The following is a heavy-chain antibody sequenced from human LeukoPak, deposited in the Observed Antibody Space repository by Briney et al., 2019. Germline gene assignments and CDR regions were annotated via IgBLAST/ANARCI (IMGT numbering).Heavy chain of an antibody. J-gene: IGHJ3*02. CDR3: AREELDAFDI. D-gene: IGHD1-7*01. CDR2: IYHSGST. CDR1: GYSISSGYY. Sequence: SETLSLTCAVSGYSISSGYYWGWIRQPPGKGLEWIGSIYHSGSTYYNPSLKSRVTISVDTSKNQFSLKLSSVTAADTAVYYCAREELDAFDIWGQGTMVTVSS. V-gene: IGHV4-38-2*02.